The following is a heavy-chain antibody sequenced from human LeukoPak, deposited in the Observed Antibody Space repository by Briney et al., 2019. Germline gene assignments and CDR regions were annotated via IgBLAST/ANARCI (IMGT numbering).Heavy chain of an antibody. Sequence: ASVKVSCKASGYTFTGYYMHWVRQASGQGLEWMGWINPNSGGTNYAQKFQGRVTMTRDTSISTAYMELSRLRSDDTAVYYCARGGYYYDSSGYYYVGAFDIWGQGTMVTVSS. CDR2: INPNSGGT. J-gene: IGHJ3*02. D-gene: IGHD3-22*01. CDR3: ARGGYYYDSSGYYYVGAFDI. V-gene: IGHV1-2*02. CDR1: GYTFTGYY.